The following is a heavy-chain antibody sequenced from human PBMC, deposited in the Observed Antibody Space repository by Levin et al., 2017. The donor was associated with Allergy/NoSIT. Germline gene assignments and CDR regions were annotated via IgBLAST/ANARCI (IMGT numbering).Heavy chain of an antibody. CDR2: VSDSGGST. J-gene: IGHJ1*01. CDR3: AKANIAAAGTGEYFQH. CDR1: GFTFSSYA. Sequence: GESLKISCAASGFTFSSYAMSWVRQAPGKGLEWVSVVSDSGGSTYYADSVQGRFTISRDNSKNTVYLQMNSLRAEDTAVYYCAKANIAAAGTGEYFQHWGQGTLVTVSS. V-gene: IGHV3-23*01. D-gene: IGHD6-13*01.